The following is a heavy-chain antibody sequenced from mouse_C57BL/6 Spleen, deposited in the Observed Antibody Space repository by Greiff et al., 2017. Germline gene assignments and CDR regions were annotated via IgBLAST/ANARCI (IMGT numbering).Heavy chain of an antibody. CDR1: GFTFSDYG. CDR3: AKSYSNYGVDY. V-gene: IGHV5-17*01. Sequence: EVQRVESGGGLVKPGGSLTLSCAASGFTFSDYGMHWVRQAPETGMEWVAYFSSGSSTIYYADTVKGRFTISRDNAKNTLFLQMTSVRSEDTAMYYCAKSYSNYGVDYWGQGTSVTVSS. D-gene: IGHD2-5*01. J-gene: IGHJ4*01. CDR2: FSSGSSTI.